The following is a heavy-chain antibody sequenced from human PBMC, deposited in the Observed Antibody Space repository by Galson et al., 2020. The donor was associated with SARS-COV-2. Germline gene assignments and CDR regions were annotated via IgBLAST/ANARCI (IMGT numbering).Heavy chain of an antibody. D-gene: IGHD6-13*01. CDR1: GFTFSRYE. J-gene: IGHJ6*02. V-gene: IGHV3-48*03. Sequence: GESLKISCAASGFTFSRYEMKWVRQAPGKGPEWVSYISSRGSTIYYADPVKGRFTISRNNAKNSLYLQMNSLGAEDTAVYYCARFGSSWGGDYYFDGMDVGGQGTTVTVSS. CDR2: ISSRGSTI. CDR3: ARFGSSWGGDYYFDGMDV.